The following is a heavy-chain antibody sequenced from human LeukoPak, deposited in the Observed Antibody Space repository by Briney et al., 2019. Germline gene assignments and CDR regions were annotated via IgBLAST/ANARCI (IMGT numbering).Heavy chain of an antibody. CDR3: ARDYYDSSGYYN. J-gene: IGHJ4*02. CDR2: INPNSGGT. CDR1: GYTFTGYY. Sequence: ASVKVSCKASGYTFTGYYMHWVRQAPGQGLEWMGWINPNSGGTNYAQKFQGRVTMTRDTSISTAYMELGRLRSEDTAVYYCARDYYDSSGYYNWGQGTLVTVSS. D-gene: IGHD3-22*01. V-gene: IGHV1-2*02.